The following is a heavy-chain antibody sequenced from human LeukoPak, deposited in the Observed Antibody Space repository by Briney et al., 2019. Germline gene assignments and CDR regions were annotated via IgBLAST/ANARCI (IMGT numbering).Heavy chain of an antibody. CDR3: ARDQIGYSYGHLDY. CDR2: ISSISSYI. J-gene: IGHJ4*02. Sequence: GGSLRLSCAASGFTFSNYNMNWVRQAPGNGLEWVSSISSISSYIYYADSVKGRFTISRDNAKNSLYLQMISLRAEDTAVYYCARDQIGYSYGHLDYWGQGTLVTVSS. CDR1: GFTFSNYN. V-gene: IGHV3-21*01. D-gene: IGHD5-18*01.